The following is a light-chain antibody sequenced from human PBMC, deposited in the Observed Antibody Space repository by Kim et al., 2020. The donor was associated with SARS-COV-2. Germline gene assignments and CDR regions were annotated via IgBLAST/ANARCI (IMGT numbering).Light chain of an antibody. CDR3: QQYNSYSPYT. V-gene: IGKV1-5*03. J-gene: IGKJ2*01. Sequence: DIQMTQSPSTLSASVGDRVTITCRASQSISSWLAWYQQKPGKAPKLLIYKASSLESGVPSRFSGSGSWTEFTLTISSLQPDDFATYYCQQYNSYSPYTFGQGTKLEI. CDR2: KAS. CDR1: QSISSW.